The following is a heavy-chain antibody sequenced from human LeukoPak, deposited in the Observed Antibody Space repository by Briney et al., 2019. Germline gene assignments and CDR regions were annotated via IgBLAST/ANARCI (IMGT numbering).Heavy chain of an antibody. Sequence: ETLSLTCTVSGGSVSSYYWSWIRQPPGKGLEWIGYIYDIRSTKYNPSLKSRVTMSVDTSKNQFSLKLSSVTAADTAVYHCARTYYYDSSGYLNHWFDPWGQGTLVTVSS. CDR3: ARTYYYDSSGYLNHWFDP. J-gene: IGHJ5*02. CDR2: IYDIRST. D-gene: IGHD3-22*01. V-gene: IGHV4-59*08. CDR1: GGSVSSYY.